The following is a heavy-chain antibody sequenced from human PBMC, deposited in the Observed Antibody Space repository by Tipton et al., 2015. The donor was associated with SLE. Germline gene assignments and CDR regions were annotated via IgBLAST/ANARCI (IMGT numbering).Heavy chain of an antibody. J-gene: IGHJ4*02. V-gene: IGHV3-30*04. CDR2: ISYDGSNK. CDR1: GFTFSSYA. Sequence: SLRLSCAASGFTFSSYAMHWVRQAPGKGLEWVAVISYDGSNKYYADSVRDRFTISRDNAKNTLFLQMDSLRVDDTAVYYCASLSAPSDYWGRGTLVTVSS. CDR3: ASLSAPSDY.